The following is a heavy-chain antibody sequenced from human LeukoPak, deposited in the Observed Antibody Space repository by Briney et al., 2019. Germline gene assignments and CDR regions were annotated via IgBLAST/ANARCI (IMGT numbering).Heavy chain of an antibody. J-gene: IGHJ4*02. CDR3: ARGNTNWEEINY. CDR1: GFTFSSYA. CDR2: IDYSGST. V-gene: IGHV4-59*08. D-gene: IGHD1-1*01. Sequence: GSLRLSCAASGFTFSSYAMSWIRQPPGKGLEWIGYIDYSGSTNYNPSFKSRVTMSVDTSKNQFSLKLSSVTAADTAVYYCARGNTNWEEINYWGQGTLVTVSS.